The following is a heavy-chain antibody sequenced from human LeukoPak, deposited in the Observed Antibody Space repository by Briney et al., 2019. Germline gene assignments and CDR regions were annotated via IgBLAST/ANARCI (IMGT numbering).Heavy chain of an antibody. CDR3: ARVAQGRWLQLSAYYYYYYYMDV. CDR1: GGSFSGYY. Sequence: PSETLSLTCAVYGGSFSGYYWSWIRQPPGKGLEWIGEINHSGSTNYSPSLKSRVTISVDTSKNQFSLKLSSVTAADTAVYYCARVAQGRWLQLSAYYYYYYYMDVWGKGTTVTVSS. CDR2: INHSGST. V-gene: IGHV4-34*01. J-gene: IGHJ6*03. D-gene: IGHD5-24*01.